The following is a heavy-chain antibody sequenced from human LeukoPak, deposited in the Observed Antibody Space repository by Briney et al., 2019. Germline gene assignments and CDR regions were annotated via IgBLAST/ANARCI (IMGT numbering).Heavy chain of an antibody. CDR2: INHSGST. D-gene: IGHD1-26*01. J-gene: IGHJ4*02. CDR3: ARGGGSVDY. V-gene: IGHV4-34*01. CDR1: GGSFSGYY. Sequence: SETLSLTCAVYGGSFSGYYWSWIRQPPGKGLEWIGEINHSGSTNYNPSLKSRVTISVDTSKNQFSLKLSSVTAADTAVYYCARGGGSVDYWGQGALVTVSS.